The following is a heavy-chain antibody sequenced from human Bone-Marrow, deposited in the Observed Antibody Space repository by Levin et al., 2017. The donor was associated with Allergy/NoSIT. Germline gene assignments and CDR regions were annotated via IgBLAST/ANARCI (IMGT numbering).Heavy chain of an antibody. D-gene: IGHD5-18*01. V-gene: IGHV4-31*03. CDR2: IYDSGST. CDR3: ARIPDTTSEFDY. CDR1: GGSIRSGGYY. J-gene: IGHJ4*02. Sequence: TLSLTCTVSGGSIRSGGYYWSWIRQHPGKGLEWIGYIYDSGSTSYNPSLESRVAISVDTSKNQFYLKLTSLTAADTAVYYCARIPDTTSEFDYWGQGTQVTVSS.